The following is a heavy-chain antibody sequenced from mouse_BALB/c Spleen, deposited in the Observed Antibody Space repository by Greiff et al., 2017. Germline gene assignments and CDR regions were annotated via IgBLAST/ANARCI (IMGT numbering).Heavy chain of an antibody. J-gene: IGHJ3*01. V-gene: IGHV5-6-3*01. CDR1: GFTFSSYG. Sequence: EVQRVESGGGLVQPGGSLKLSCAASGFTFSSYGMSWVRQTPDKRLELVATINSNGGSTYYPDSVKGRFTISRDNAKNTLYLQMSSLKSEDTAMYYCAREKYDYDERNGFAYWGQGTLVTVSA. D-gene: IGHD2-4*01. CDR3: AREKYDYDERNGFAY. CDR2: INSNGGST.